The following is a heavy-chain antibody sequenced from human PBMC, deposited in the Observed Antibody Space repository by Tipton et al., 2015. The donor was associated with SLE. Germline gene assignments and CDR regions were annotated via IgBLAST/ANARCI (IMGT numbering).Heavy chain of an antibody. J-gene: IGHJ4*02. V-gene: IGHV3-48*03. Sequence: SLRLSCAASGSTFSSYEMNWVRQAPGKGLEWVSYISSSGSTIYYADSVKGRFTISRDNAKNSLYLQMNSLRAEDTAVYYCARVALAAAGPFDYWGQGTLVTVSS. CDR3: ARVALAAAGPFDY. CDR2: ISSSGSTI. D-gene: IGHD6-13*01. CDR1: GSTFSSYE.